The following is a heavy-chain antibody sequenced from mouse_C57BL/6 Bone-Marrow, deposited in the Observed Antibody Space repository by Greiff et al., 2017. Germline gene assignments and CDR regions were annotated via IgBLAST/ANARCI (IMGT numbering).Heavy chain of an antibody. CDR2: IDPENGDT. V-gene: IGHV14-4*01. Sequence: EVQVVESGAELVRPGASVKLSCTASGFNIKDDYMHWVKQRPEQGLEWIGWIDPENGDTEYASKFQGKATITADTSSHTAYLQLSSLTSEDTAVXYCATGVGYGGLDYYGLDYWGQGTSVTVS. CDR1: GFNIKDDY. J-gene: IGHJ4*01. CDR3: ATGVGYGGLDYYGLDY. D-gene: IGHD1-1*02.